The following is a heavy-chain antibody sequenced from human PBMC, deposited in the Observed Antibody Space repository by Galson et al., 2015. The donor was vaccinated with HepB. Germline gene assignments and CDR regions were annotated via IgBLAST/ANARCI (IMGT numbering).Heavy chain of an antibody. Sequence: QSGAEVKKPGESLKISCKGSGYSFTNYWIGWVRQMPGKGLEWMGIIYSGDIDTRYSPSFEGQVTISADKSASTVYLQWSSLKASDTAMYYGARFFGHCDSTRCFYFDYWGQGTLVIVSS. CDR1: GYSFTNYW. CDR2: IYSGDIDT. D-gene: IGHD2-2*03. V-gene: IGHV5-51*01. J-gene: IGHJ4*02. CDR3: ARFFGHCDSTRCFYFDY.